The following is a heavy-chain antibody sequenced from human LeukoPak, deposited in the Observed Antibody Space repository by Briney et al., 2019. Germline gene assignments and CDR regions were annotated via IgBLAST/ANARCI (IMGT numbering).Heavy chain of an antibody. CDR1: GGTFSSYA. Sequence: SVKVSCKASGGTFSSYAISWVRRAPGQGLEWMGRIIPIFGIANYAQKFQGRVTITADKSTSTAYMELSSLRSEDTAVYYCARARTTVTGNYYYGMDVWGQGTTVTVSS. V-gene: IGHV1-69*04. CDR3: ARARTTVTGNYYYGMDV. CDR2: IIPIFGIA. J-gene: IGHJ6*02. D-gene: IGHD4-17*01.